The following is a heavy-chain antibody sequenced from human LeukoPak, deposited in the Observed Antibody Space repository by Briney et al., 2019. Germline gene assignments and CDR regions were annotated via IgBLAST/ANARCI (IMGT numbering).Heavy chain of an antibody. Sequence: PSVTLSLTCTVSGGPISSYYWSWIRQPPGKGLEWIGYIYYSGSTNYNPSLKSRVTISVDTSNNQFSLKLSSVTAADTAVYYCARDRYSYGYWGRGTLVTVSS. D-gene: IGHD5-18*01. CDR2: IYYSGST. CDR1: GGPISSYY. CDR3: ARDRYSYGY. V-gene: IGHV4-59*01. J-gene: IGHJ4*02.